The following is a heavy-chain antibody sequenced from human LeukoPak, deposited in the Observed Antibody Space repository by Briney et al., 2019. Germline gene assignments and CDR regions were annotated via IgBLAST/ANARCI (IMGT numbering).Heavy chain of an antibody. CDR3: ARDSWAVAGLYY. CDR1: GFTISSNY. D-gene: IGHD6-19*01. V-gene: IGHV3-66*01. CDR2: IYSGGTS. J-gene: IGHJ4*02. Sequence: GGSLRLSCVASGFTISSNYMTWVRRAPGKGLEWVSLIYSGGTSYYADSVKGRFTISRDNSKNMLYLQMSSLRAEDTAVYYCARDSWAVAGLYYWGQGTLVTVSS.